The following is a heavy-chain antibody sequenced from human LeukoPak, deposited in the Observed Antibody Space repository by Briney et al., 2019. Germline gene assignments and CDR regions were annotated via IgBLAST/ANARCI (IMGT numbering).Heavy chain of an antibody. J-gene: IGHJ3*02. CDR3: ARGYRPYDDAFDI. Sequence: GGSLRLSCAASAFTFSNYWMSWVRQAPGKGLEWVAMFSYDGSIRYNADSVQGRFTISRDTSQNTLDLQMNSLRPDDTAVYYCARGYRPYDDAFDIWGQGTLVTVSS. CDR1: AFTFSNYW. D-gene: IGHD3-16*02. CDR2: FSYDGSIR. V-gene: IGHV3-30*03.